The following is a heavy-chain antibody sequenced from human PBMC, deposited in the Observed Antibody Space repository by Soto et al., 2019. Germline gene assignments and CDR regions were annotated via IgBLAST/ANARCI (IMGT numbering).Heavy chain of an antibody. D-gene: IGHD1-26*01. V-gene: IGHV1-46*01. CDR2: INPGYPAGRST. CDR3: AREAIGAGATAGMDV. Sequence: ASVKVSCKASVYTLTPFFMHRVRQAPGQALEWMGVINPGYPAGRSTTYAQKFQGRVTMTTDTSTSTVYMELSRLRSDDTAVYYCAREAIGAGATAGMDVWGQGTTVTVSS. CDR1: VYTLTPFF. J-gene: IGHJ6*02.